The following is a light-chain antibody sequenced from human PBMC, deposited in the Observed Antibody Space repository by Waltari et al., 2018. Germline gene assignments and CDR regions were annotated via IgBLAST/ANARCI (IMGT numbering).Light chain of an antibody. CDR2: HVS. CDR3: CSYAGNYVWV. J-gene: IGLJ3*02. V-gene: IGLV2-23*02. Sequence: QSALTQPAAVSGSPGQSVTISCTGASSDIGRYDIVSWYQQHPGNAPKRVISHVSKRPSGVSDLFSGSKSGDTASLTISGLQFEDEADYYCCSYAGNYVWVFGGGTRLTVL. CDR1: SSDIGRYDI.